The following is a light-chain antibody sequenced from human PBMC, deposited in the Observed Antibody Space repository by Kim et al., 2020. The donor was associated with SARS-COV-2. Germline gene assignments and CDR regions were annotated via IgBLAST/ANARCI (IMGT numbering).Light chain of an antibody. CDR2: DAS. CDR3: QQYDDLPLT. V-gene: IGKV1-33*01. Sequence: ASVGDRVTITCQASHDISNYLNWYQQKPGKAPKLLIYDASILEPGVPSRFSGGGSGTDFTFSINSLQPEDFATYYCQQYDDLPLTFGGGTKVDIK. CDR1: HDISNY. J-gene: IGKJ4*01.